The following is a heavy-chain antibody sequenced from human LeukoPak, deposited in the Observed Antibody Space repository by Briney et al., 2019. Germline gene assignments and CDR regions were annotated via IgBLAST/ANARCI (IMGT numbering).Heavy chain of an antibody. V-gene: IGHV4-59*01. Sequence: PSETLSLTCTVSGGSISSYYWSWIRQPPGKGLEWIGYIYYSGSTNYNPSLKSRVTISVDTSKNQFSLKLCSVTAADTAVYYCARAISSIAARRGYYYYYMDVWGTGTTVTVSS. J-gene: IGHJ6*03. CDR2: IYYSGST. D-gene: IGHD6-6*01. CDR1: GGSISSYY. CDR3: ARAISSIAARRGYYYYYMDV.